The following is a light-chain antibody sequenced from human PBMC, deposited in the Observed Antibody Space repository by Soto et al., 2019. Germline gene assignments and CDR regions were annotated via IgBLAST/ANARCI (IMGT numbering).Light chain of an antibody. CDR3: GSYTDSTDYV. J-gene: IGLJ1*01. CDR1: SSDIAIYNF. Sequence: QSVLTQPASVSGSPGQSITISCTGTSSDIAIYNFVSWYQQHPGKAPRLMIFQVTNRPSGVSTRFSGSKSGNTASLTISGLQAEDEADYYCGSYTDSTDYVFGTGTKVTVL. V-gene: IGLV2-14*01. CDR2: QVT.